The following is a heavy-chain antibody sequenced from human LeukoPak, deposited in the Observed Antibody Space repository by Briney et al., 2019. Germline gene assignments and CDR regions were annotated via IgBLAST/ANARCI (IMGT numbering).Heavy chain of an antibody. V-gene: IGHV3-30*18. CDR3: AKSRPNYYDSPFDY. Sequence: PGRSLRLSCAASGFTFSSHGMHWVRQAPGKGLEWVAVISYDGSNEYYVDSVKGRFTISRDNSKNTLYLQMNSLRAEDTAVYYCAKSRPNYYDSPFDYWGQGTLVTVSS. J-gene: IGHJ4*02. D-gene: IGHD3-22*01. CDR1: GFTFSSHG. CDR2: ISYDGSNE.